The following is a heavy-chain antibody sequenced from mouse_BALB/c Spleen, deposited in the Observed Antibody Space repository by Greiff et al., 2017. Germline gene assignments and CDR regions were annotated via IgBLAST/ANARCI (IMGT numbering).Heavy chain of an antibody. CDR2: ISSGGSYT. CDR1: GFTFSSYA. CDR3: ARDHPYYYAMDY. V-gene: IGHV5-9-4*01. J-gene: IGHJ4*01. Sequence: EVQLVESGGGLVKPGGSLKLSCAASGFTFSSYAMSWVRQSPEKRLEWVAEISSGGSYTYYPDTVTGRFTISRDNAKNTLYLEMSSLRSEDTAMYYCARDHPYYYAMDYWGQGTSVTVSS.